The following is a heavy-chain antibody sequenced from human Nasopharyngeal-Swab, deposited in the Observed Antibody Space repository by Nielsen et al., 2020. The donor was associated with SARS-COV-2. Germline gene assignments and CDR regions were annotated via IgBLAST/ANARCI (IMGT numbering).Heavy chain of an antibody. Sequence: GGSLRLSCAASGFTFSSYAMHWVRQAPGKGLEWVAVISYDGSNKYHADSVKGRFTISRDNSKNTLYLQMNSLRAEDTAVYYCERAGSSWLGFYFDYWGQGTLVTVSS. V-gene: IGHV3-30*04. D-gene: IGHD6-13*01. CDR3: ERAGSSWLGFYFDY. J-gene: IGHJ4*02. CDR1: GFTFSSYA. CDR2: ISYDGSNK.